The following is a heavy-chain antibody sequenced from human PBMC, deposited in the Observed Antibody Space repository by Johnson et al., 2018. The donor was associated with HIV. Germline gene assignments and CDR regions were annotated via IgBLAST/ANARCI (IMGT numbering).Heavy chain of an antibody. CDR2: INWTGGST. V-gene: IGHV3-20*04. CDR1: GFTFDDYE. D-gene: IGHD4-17*01. Sequence: VQLVESGGGVVRPGGSLRLSCAASGFTFDDYEMSWVRQAPGTGLEWVSGINWTGGSTGYADSVKGRFTISRDNAKNSRYLQMNSLRAEDTALYYCARVRAYGDFDSGAFDIWGQGTMVTVSS. CDR3: ARVRAYGDFDSGAFDI. J-gene: IGHJ3*02.